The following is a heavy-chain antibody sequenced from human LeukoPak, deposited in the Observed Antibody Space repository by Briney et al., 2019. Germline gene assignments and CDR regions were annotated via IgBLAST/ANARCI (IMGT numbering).Heavy chain of an antibody. CDR2: ISSNNGRII. CDR3: SGYYSDAFDV. D-gene: IGHD3-10*01. J-gene: IGHJ3*01. Sequence: AGSLRLSCAASGFSFSDYYMTWIRQAPGKGLEWLSYISSNNGRIIYYADSVKGRFTISRDNTKNSLFLQMVSLRVEDAAVYYCSGYYSDAFDVWGQGTVVTASP. CDR1: GFSFSDYY. V-gene: IGHV3-11*04.